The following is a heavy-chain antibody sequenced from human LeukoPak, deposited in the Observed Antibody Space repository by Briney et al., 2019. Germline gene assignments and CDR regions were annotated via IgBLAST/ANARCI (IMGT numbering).Heavy chain of an antibody. CDR2: ISGSGGST. Sequence: GRSLRLSCAASGFTFSSYAMSWVRQAPGRGREWVSAISGSGGSTYYADSVKGRFTISRDNSKNTLYLQMNSLRAEDTAVYYCAKVKGYSSGWYFDYWGQGTLVTVSS. CDR1: GFTFSSYA. CDR3: AKVKGYSSGWYFDY. J-gene: IGHJ4*02. V-gene: IGHV3-23*01. D-gene: IGHD6-19*01.